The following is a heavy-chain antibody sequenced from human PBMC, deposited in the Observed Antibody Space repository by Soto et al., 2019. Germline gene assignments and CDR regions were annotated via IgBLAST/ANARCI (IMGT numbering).Heavy chain of an antibody. CDR2: ITFRGDNT. CDR1: GFTFSSYA. D-gene: IGHD1-1*01. CDR3: AKLSTMGVFDN. V-gene: IGHV3-23*01. Sequence: EVQLLESGGGLVQPGGSLRLSCAASGFTFSSYAMSWVRQAPGKGLEWLAGITFRGDNTYYADSVKGRFTLSRDNSRNRLDLQMNSLKVEDTALYYCAKLSTMGVFDNWGQGTLLTVSS. J-gene: IGHJ4*02.